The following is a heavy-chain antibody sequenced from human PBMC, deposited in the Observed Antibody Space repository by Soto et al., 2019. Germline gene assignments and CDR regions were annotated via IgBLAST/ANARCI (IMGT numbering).Heavy chain of an antibody. CDR1: GYSFTSYW. CDR2: IYPGDSDT. CDR3: ARRKSMSPVWVAAVNWFDP. J-gene: IGHJ5*02. D-gene: IGHD6-13*01. V-gene: IGHV5-51*01. Sequence: GESLKISCKGSGYSFTSYWIGWVRQMPGKGLEWMGIIYPGDSDTRYSPSFQGQVTISADKSISTAYLQWSSLKASDTAMYYCARRKSMSPVWVAAVNWFDPWGQGTLVTVSS.